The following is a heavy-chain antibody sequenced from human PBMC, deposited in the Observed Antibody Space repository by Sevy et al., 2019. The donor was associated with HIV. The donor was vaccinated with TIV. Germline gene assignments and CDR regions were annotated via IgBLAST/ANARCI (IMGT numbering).Heavy chain of an antibody. CDR2: ISSSGSTI. CDR1: GFTFSDYY. V-gene: IGHV3-11*01. J-gene: IGHJ6*02. D-gene: IGHD5-18*01. Sequence: GGSLRLSCAASGFTFSDYYMSWIRQAPGKGLEWVSYISSSGSTIYYADSVKGRFTISRDNAKNSLYLQMNSLRAEDTAVHYCASPVGYSYGYYYYGMDVWGQGTTVTVSS. CDR3: ASPVGYSYGYYYYGMDV.